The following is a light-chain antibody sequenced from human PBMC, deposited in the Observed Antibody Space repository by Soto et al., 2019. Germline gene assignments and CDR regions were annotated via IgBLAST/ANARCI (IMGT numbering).Light chain of an antibody. CDR2: AAS. J-gene: IGKJ3*01. CDR1: QSVGSSY. V-gene: IGKV3-20*01. Sequence: EIVLTQSPGTLSLSPGERATLSCRASQSVGSSYLAWYQQKPGQAPRLLIYAASSRATGVPDRFSGSGSGTDFILTISRLEPEDFAVYYCQQYGSSLFTFGPGTKVDIK. CDR3: QQYGSSLFT.